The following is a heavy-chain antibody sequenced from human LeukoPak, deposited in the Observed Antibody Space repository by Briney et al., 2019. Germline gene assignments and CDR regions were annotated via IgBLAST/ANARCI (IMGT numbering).Heavy chain of an antibody. CDR2: ITDSGGST. Sequence: GGSLRLSCAASGFTFSNHAMNWVRQAPGKGLEWVSGITDSGGSTFYADSVKGRFTISRDNSKNTLFLEMNSLRVEDTAVYYCAKGRGFRVWDPWDNWGQGTLITVSS. J-gene: IGHJ4*02. D-gene: IGHD3-16*01. V-gene: IGHV3-23*01. CDR3: AKGRGFRVWDPWDN. CDR1: GFTFSNHA.